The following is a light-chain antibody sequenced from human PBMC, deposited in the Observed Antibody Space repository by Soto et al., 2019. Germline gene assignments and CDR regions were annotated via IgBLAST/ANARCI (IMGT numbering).Light chain of an antibody. CDR2: DVN. V-gene: IGLV2-14*01. CDR3: SSKTRSNTRV. J-gene: IGLJ3*02. CDR1: SSDIGAYNY. Sequence: QSALTQPASVAGSPGQSITISCTGTSSDIGAYNYFSWYQLHPGKAPKLMIYDVNNRPSGVANRFSGSKSGNTASLTISGLQSEDEADYYCSSKTRSNTRVFGGGTQLTVL.